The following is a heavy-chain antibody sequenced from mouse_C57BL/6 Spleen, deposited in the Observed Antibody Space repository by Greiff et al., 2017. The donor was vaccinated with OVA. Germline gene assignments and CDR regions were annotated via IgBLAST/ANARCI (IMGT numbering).Heavy chain of an antibody. D-gene: IGHD1-1*01. V-gene: IGHV1-72*01. CDR2: IDPNSGGT. CDR1: GYTFTSYW. CDR3: ARWSGTVVATDY. J-gene: IGHJ2*01. Sequence: QVHVKQSGAELVKPGASVKLSCKASGYTFTSYWMHWVKQRPGRGLEWIGRIDPNSGGTKYNEKFKSKATLTVDKPSSTAYMQLSSLTSEDSAVYYCARWSGTVVATDYWGQGTTLTVSS.